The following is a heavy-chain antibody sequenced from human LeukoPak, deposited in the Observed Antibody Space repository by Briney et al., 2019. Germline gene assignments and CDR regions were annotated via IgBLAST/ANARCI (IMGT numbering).Heavy chain of an antibody. Sequence: ASVKVSCKASGGTFSSYAISWVRQAPGQGLEWKGGIIPIFGTANYAQKFQGRVTITADESTSTAYMELSSLRSEDTAVYYCARDRSGSYSYYYYYMDVWGKGTTVTVSS. CDR2: IIPIFGTA. D-gene: IGHD1-26*01. J-gene: IGHJ6*03. CDR1: GGTFSSYA. CDR3: ARDRSGSYSYYYYYMDV. V-gene: IGHV1-69*13.